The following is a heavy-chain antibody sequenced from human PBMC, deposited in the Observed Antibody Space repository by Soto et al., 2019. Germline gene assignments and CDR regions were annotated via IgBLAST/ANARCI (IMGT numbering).Heavy chain of an antibody. Sequence: PSETLSLTCTGSGGSISSGDYYWSWIRQPPGKGLEWIGYIYYSGSTYYNPSLKSRVTISVDTSKNQFSLKLSSVTAADTAVYHCARAYYDSSGYGSQEFDYWGQGTLVTVSS. CDR2: IYYSGST. D-gene: IGHD3-22*01. CDR3: ARAYYDSSGYGSQEFDY. J-gene: IGHJ4*02. CDR1: GGSISSGDYY. V-gene: IGHV4-30-4*01.